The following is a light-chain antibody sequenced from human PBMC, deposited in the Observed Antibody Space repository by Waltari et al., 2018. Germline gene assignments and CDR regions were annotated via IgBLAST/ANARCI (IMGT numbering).Light chain of an antibody. CDR3: QQYGSSPLT. Sequence: EIVLTQSPGTLSLSPGEGATLSCRASQSVSSNYLTWYQQKPGQAPRLLIYGASSRATGIPDRFSGGGSGTDFTLTISRLEPEDFAVYYCQQYGSSPLTFGPGTKVDIK. V-gene: IGKV3-20*01. J-gene: IGKJ3*01. CDR2: GAS. CDR1: QSVSSNY.